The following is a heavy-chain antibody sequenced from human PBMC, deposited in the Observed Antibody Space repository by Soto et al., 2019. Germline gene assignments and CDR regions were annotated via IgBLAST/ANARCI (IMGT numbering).Heavy chain of an antibody. CDR3: AKDLYNWNYEWPHGFDP. CDR2: IYYTGST. Sequence: PSETLSLTCTVSGGSISSGGYYWSWIRQHPGKGLEWIGNIYYTGSTHYDPSLKSRITISLDTSKNQISLKLSSVTAADTAVYYCAKDLYNWNYEWPHGFDPWGQGTLVTVSS. D-gene: IGHD1-7*01. V-gene: IGHV4-31*03. CDR1: GGSISSGGYY. J-gene: IGHJ5*02.